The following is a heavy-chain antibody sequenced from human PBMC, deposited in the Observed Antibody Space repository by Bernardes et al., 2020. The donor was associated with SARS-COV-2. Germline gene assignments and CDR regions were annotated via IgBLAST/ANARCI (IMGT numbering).Heavy chain of an antibody. CDR1: GGSFSGYY. V-gene: IGHV4-34*01. D-gene: IGHD3-3*01. J-gene: IGHJ4*02. CDR2: INHSGST. CDR3: ARGAPYYDFWSGYYIEGPFKD. Sequence: SETLSLTCAVYGGSFSGYYWSWIRQPPGKGLEWIGEINHSGSTNYNPSLKSRVTISVDTSKNQFSLKLSSVTAADTAVYYCARGAPYYDFWSGYYIEGPFKDWGQGTLVTVSS.